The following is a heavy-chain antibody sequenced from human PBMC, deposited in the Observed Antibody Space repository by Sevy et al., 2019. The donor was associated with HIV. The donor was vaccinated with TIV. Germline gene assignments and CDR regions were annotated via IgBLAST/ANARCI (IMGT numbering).Heavy chain of an antibody. J-gene: IGHJ4*02. CDR3: ASAREYYSDNSGYFDY. CDR2: FDPEDGET. CDR1: GNTLTGLS. V-gene: IGHV1-24*01. Sequence: ASVKVSFKVSGNTLTGLSMHWVRQAPGKGLEWMGRFDPEDGETIYAQKFQGRFIMTEDTSTDTAYMELRGLTSDVTAVYYCASAREYYSDNSGYFDYWGQGTRVTVSS. D-gene: IGHD3-22*01.